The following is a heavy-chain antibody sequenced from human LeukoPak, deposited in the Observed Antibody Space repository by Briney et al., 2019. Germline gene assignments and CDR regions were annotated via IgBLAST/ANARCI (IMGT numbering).Heavy chain of an antibody. Sequence: GGSLRLSRAASGFIVSRNYMSWVRQAPGKGLEWVSVIYSGGSTYYADSVKGRFTISRDNSKNTLYLQMNSLRAEDTAVYYCARGPTYSYGYFDYWGQGTLVTVSS. CDR2: IYSGGST. CDR3: ARGPTYSYGYFDY. CDR1: GFIVSRNY. D-gene: IGHD5-18*01. V-gene: IGHV3-53*01. J-gene: IGHJ4*02.